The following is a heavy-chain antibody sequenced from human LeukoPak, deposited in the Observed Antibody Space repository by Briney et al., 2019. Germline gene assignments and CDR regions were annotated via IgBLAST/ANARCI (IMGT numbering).Heavy chain of an antibody. CDR3: ARGPSVADSPPFDY. Sequence: SETLSLTCAVYGGSFSGYYWSWIRQPPGKGLEWIGEINHSGNTNYNPSLKSRVTISVDTSKNQFSLKLSSVTAADTAVYYCARGPSVADSPPFDYWGQGTLVTVSS. CDR2: INHSGNT. J-gene: IGHJ4*02. V-gene: IGHV4-34*01. D-gene: IGHD6-19*01. CDR1: GGSFSGYY.